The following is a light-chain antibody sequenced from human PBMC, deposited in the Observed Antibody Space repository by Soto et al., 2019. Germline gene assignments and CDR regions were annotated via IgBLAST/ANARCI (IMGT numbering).Light chain of an antibody. CDR1: QSISSW. CDR2: KAS. Sequence: DVQVTQSPSTLAXXXXXXXXXXCRASQSISSWLAWYQQKPGKAPKLLIYKASSLESGVPSRFSGSGSGTEFTLTVSSLQPDDFATYYCQQYNSWTFGQGTKVDIK. J-gene: IGKJ1*01. CDR3: QQYNSWT. V-gene: IGKV1-5*03.